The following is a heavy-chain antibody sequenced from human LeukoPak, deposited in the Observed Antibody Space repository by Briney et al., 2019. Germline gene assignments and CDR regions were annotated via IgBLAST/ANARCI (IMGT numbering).Heavy chain of an antibody. Sequence: PGGSLRLSCAASGFTFSSYWMHWVRQAPGKGLVWVSRISSDGSSTYYADSVKGRFTISRDNSKNTLYLQMNSLRAEDTAVYYCARDGVMGGSGSYVDYWGQGTLVTVSS. J-gene: IGHJ4*02. CDR1: GFTFSSYW. D-gene: IGHD3-10*01. CDR2: ISSDGSST. V-gene: IGHV3-74*01. CDR3: ARDGVMGGSGSYVDY.